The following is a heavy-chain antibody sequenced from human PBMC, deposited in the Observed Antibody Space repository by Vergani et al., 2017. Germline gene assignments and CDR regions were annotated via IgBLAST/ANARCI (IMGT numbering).Heavy chain of an antibody. J-gene: IGHJ5*02. V-gene: IGHV4-61*02. CDR1: GGSITSGSFY. Sequence: QVQLHESGPGLVKPSQTLSLTCTVSGGSITSGSFYWTWIRQTAERRLEWMGRVYPSGTTNYNPSLNGRVTIFVDKSKNLLSLRLNSVTAADTAVYYCARVMVGATTVWFDPWGQGTLVTVSS. CDR2: VYPSGTT. CDR3: ARVMVGATTVWFDP. D-gene: IGHD1-26*01.